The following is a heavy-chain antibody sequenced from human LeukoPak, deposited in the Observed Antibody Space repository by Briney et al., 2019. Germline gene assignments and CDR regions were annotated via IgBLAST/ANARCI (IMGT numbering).Heavy chain of an antibody. CDR2: TYSDGNT. CDR1: GFTVSNNY. Sequence: GGSLTLSCAASGFTVSNNYMSWVRQAPGKGLEWVSITYSDGNTNYAVSVKGRFSISTDTSQNTLPLQMNSLRAEDTAVYYCVRKNRDFNAAFDIWGQGTVVTVSS. V-gene: IGHV3-53*01. J-gene: IGHJ3*02. CDR3: VRKNRDFNAAFDI. D-gene: IGHD1-14*01.